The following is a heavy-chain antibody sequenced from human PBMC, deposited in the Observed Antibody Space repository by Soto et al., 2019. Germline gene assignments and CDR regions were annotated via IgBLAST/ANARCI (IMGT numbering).Heavy chain of an antibody. CDR1: GGTFSSYA. CDR2: IIPIFGTA. J-gene: IGHJ6*02. V-gene: IGHV1-69*13. Sequence: SVKVSCKASGGTFSSYAISWVLQAPGQGLEWMGGIIPIFGTANYAQKFQGRVTITADESTSTAYMELSSLRSEDTAVYYCARGYCSGGSCYSAGEYGMDVWGQGTTVTVSS. CDR3: ARGYCSGGSCYSAGEYGMDV. D-gene: IGHD2-15*01.